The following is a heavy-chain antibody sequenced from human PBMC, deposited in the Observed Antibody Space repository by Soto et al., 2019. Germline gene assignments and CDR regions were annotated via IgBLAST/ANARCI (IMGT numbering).Heavy chain of an antibody. V-gene: IGHV4-31*11. CDR1: GGSISSGGYY. CDR3: ARQPDIVVVPAAIGFDP. D-gene: IGHD2-2*01. CDR2: IYYSGST. Sequence: SETLSLTCAVSGGSISSGGYYWSWIRQHPGKGLEWIGYIYYSGSTYYNPSLKSRVTISVDTSKNQFSLKLSSVTAADTAVYYCARQPDIVVVPAAIGFDPWGQGTLVTVSS. J-gene: IGHJ5*02.